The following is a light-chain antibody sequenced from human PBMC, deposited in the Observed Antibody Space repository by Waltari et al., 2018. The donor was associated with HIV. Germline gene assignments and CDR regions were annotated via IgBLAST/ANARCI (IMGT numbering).Light chain of an antibody. V-gene: IGKV3-15*01. Sequence: EIVMTQSPATLSVSPGERATLSCRASQSVSSNLAWYQQKPGQAPRLLIYGASTRATGIPARFSGSGSGTEFTLTIRSLQSEDFAVYYCQQYNNWLTFGPGTKVDIK. CDR3: QQYNNWLT. CDR1: QSVSSN. CDR2: GAS. J-gene: IGKJ3*01.